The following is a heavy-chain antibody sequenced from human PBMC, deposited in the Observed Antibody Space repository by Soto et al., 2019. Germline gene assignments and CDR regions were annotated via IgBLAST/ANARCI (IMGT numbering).Heavy chain of an antibody. CDR3: TADSTATWDYGMDV. CDR2: IKRRSDGGTT. Sequence: GGSLRLSCAASGFSSTNAWMNWVRQAPGKGLEWVGRIKRRSDGGTTDYAAPAKGRFTVSSDEPKNTLYLQMNSLKVEDTAVYYCTADSTATWDYGMDVWGQGTTLTVSS. V-gene: IGHV3-15*01. J-gene: IGHJ6*01. D-gene: IGHD2-21*02. CDR1: GFSSTNAW.